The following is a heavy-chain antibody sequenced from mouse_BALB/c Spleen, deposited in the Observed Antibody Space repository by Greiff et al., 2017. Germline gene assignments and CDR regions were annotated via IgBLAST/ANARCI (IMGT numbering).Heavy chain of an antibody. D-gene: IGHD2-3*01. Sequence: VQLKQSGPELVKPGASVKVSCKASGYSFTDYNMYWVKQSHGKSLEWIGYIDPYNGGTSYNQKFKGKATLTVDKSSSTAFMHLNSLTSEDSAVYYCARGGIYDGYYPYAMDYWGQGTSVTVSS. CDR3: ARGGIYDGYYPYAMDY. V-gene: IGHV1S135*01. CDR1: GYSFTDYN. CDR2: IDPYNGGT. J-gene: IGHJ4*01.